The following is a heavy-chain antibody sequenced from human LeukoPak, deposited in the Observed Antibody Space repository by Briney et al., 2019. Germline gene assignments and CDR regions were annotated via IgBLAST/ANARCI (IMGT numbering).Heavy chain of an antibody. J-gene: IGHJ4*02. CDR2: INANSGGT. V-gene: IGHV1-2*06. CDR3: ARDSGITGTTGAIDY. CDR1: GYTFTSYG. Sequence: GASVKVSCKASGYTFTSYGISWVRQAPGQGLEWMGRINANSGGTNYAQQFQGRVTMTRDTSITTAYMELSRLRSDDTAVYYCARDSGITGTTGAIDYWGQGTLVTVSS. D-gene: IGHD1-20*01.